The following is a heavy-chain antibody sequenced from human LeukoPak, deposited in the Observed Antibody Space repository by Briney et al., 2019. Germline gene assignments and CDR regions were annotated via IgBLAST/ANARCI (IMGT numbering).Heavy chain of an antibody. Sequence: KTSETLSLTCTVSGGSISSSSYYWGWIRQPPGKGLEWIGSIYYSGSTYYNPSLKSRVTISVDTSKNQFSLKLSSVTAADTAVYYCARDDWTPYCGGDCSPPAFDIWGQGTMVTVSS. V-gene: IGHV4-39*07. CDR3: ARDDWTPYCGGDCSPPAFDI. CDR1: GGSISSSSYY. D-gene: IGHD2-21*01. CDR2: IYYSGST. J-gene: IGHJ3*02.